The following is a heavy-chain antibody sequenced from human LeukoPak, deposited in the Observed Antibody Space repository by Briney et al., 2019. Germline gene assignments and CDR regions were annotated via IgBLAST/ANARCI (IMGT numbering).Heavy chain of an antibody. CDR1: GGTFSTYA. D-gene: IGHD6-13*01. J-gene: IGHJ6*03. Sequence: ASVKVSCKTSGGTFSTYAITWVRQTPGQGLEWMGGIIPMFGTANYAQKFQDRVTITADKSTSTAYMELSSLRSEDTAVYYCAREAEYSSSWYLPYYYYMDVWGKGTTVTVSS. CDR2: IIPMFGTA. CDR3: AREAEYSSSWYLPYYYYMDV. V-gene: IGHV1-69*06.